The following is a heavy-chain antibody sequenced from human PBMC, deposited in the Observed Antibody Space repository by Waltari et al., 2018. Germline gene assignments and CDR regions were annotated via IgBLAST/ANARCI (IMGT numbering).Heavy chain of an antibody. Sequence: QVQLQQWGAGLLKPSETLSLTCAVYGGSFSGYYWSWIRQPPGKGLEWIGEINNSGSTNYNPSLKSRVTISVDTSKNQFSLKLSSVTAADTAVYYCARGRQDSSGYYDDDYWGQGTLVTVSS. CDR2: INNSGST. CDR3: ARGRQDSSGYYDDDY. J-gene: IGHJ4*02. D-gene: IGHD3-22*01. CDR1: GGSFSGYY. V-gene: IGHV4-34*01.